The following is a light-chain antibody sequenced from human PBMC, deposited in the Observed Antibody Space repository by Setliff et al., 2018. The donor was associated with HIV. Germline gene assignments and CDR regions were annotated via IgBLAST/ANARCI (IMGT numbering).Light chain of an antibody. CDR1: NVGSRS. V-gene: IGLV3-21*04. Sequence: SYELTQPPSVSVAPGKTARITCGGNNVGSRSVHWYQQKPGQAPILVIYYDSDRPSGIPERFSGSNSGNTATLTISRVEAGDEADYYCQVWDSSSDHRVFGTGTKSPS. J-gene: IGLJ1*01. CDR2: YDS. CDR3: QVWDSSSDHRV.